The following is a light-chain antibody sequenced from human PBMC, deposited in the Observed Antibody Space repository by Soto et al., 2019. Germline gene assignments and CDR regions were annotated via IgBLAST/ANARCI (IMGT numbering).Light chain of an antibody. CDR1: SGDVGSCNR. J-gene: IGLJ2*01. V-gene: IGLV2-18*02. Sequence: QSALTQPPSVSGSLGQSVTISCTGTSGDVGSCNRVSWYQQPPGTAPKLIIYEVSNRPSGVPDRFSGSKSGNTASLTISGLQAEDEADYYCSSYTTSSTLVFGGGTKLTVL. CDR3: SSYTTSSTLV. CDR2: EVS.